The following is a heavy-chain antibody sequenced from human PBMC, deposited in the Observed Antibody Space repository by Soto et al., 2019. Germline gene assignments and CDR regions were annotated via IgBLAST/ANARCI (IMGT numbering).Heavy chain of an antibody. CDR2: TSFDGSNK. D-gene: IGHD3-3*01. CDR1: GFIFNSYG. Sequence: PGGSLRLSCAASGFIFNSYGMHWVRQAPGKGLEWVAVTSFDGSNKYYADSVKGRFTISRDNSMNTLYLQMNSLRAEDTAVYYCAKSIFGVVPSFAYWGQGTLVTVSS. J-gene: IGHJ4*02. V-gene: IGHV3-30*18. CDR3: AKSIFGVVPSFAY.